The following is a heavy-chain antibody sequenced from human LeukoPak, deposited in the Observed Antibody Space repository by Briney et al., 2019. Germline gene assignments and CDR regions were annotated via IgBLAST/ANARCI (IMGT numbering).Heavy chain of an antibody. V-gene: IGHV3-7*01. J-gene: IGHJ4*02. D-gene: IGHD4-17*01. CDR1: GFTFSRYW. Sequence: PGGSLRLSCAASGFTFSRYWMNWVRQASGKGLEWVANIKQDGSEKYYVDSVKGRFTISRDNAKNSLYLQMNSLRGEETAVYYCARGIESYGDYGYWGQGILVTVSS. CDR3: ARGIESYGDYGY. CDR2: IKQDGSEK.